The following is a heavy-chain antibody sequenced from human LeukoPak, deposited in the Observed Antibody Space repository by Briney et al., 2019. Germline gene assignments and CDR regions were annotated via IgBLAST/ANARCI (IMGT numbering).Heavy chain of an antibody. V-gene: IGHV3-48*02. CDR2: ISSSSTI. J-gene: IGHJ4*02. CDR1: GFTFSTYS. D-gene: IGHD3-10*01. Sequence: PGGSLRLSCAASGFTFSTYSMNWVRQAPGKGLEWVSYISSSSTIYYADSVKGRFTISRDNAKNSLYLQMNSLRDDDTAVYYCARETYGSGSYRLDYWGQGTLVTVSS. CDR3: ARETYGSGSYRLDY.